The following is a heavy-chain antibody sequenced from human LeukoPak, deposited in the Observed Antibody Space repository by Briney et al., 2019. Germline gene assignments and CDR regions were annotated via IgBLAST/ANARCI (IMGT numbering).Heavy chain of an antibody. J-gene: IGHJ4*02. D-gene: IGHD5-12*01. Sequence: PGGSLRLSCAASGFTFSSYAMHWVRQAPGKGLEWVAVISYDGSNKYYANSVKGRFTISRDNSKNTLYLQMNSLRAEDTAVYYCARDHRYAFDTWGQGTLVTVSS. V-gene: IGHV3-30*01. CDR2: ISYDGSNK. CDR1: GFTFSSYA. CDR3: ARDHRYAFDT.